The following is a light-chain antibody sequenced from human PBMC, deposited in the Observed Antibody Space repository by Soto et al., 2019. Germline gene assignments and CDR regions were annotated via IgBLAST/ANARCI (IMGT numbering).Light chain of an antibody. V-gene: IGKV3-15*01. Sequence: EIVVTQSPATLSVSPGERVTLSCRASQSVSSSLAWYQQRPGQAPRLLIYDTSTRAAGIAARFSGSGSGTEFTLTISSLQSEDSAVYYCQRYGDSPPNTFGQGTKLEIK. CDR2: DTS. CDR1: QSVSSS. CDR3: QRYGDSPPNT. J-gene: IGKJ2*01.